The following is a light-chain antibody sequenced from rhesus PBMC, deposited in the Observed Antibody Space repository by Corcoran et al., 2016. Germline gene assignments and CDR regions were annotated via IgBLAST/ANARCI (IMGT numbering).Light chain of an antibody. CDR1: QGINNE. J-gene: IGKJ1*01. V-gene: IGKV1-94*01. Sequence: DIQMTQSPSSLSASVGDRVTVTCRASQGINNESSWYQQKPGKAPNFLVYAASSLQTGVSSRFSGSGSGTDYTLTISSLQPEDVATYYCLPDYTNPSPFGQGTKVEIK. CDR3: LPDYTNPSP. CDR2: AAS.